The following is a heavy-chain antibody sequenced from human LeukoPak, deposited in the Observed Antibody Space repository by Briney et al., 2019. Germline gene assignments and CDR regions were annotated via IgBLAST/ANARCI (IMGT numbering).Heavy chain of an antibody. Sequence: PSQTLSLTCAVSGGSISSGGYSGSWIRQPPGKGLEWIGYIYHSGSTYYNPSLKSRVTISVDRSKNQFSLKLSSVTAADTAVYYCASTYYYDSSGYLGAFDIWGQGTMVTVSS. CDR3: ASTYYYDSSGYLGAFDI. CDR1: GGSISSGGYS. V-gene: IGHV4-30-2*01. D-gene: IGHD3-22*01. CDR2: IYHSGST. J-gene: IGHJ3*02.